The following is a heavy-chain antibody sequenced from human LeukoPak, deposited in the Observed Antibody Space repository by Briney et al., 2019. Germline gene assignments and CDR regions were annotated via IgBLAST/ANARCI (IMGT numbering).Heavy chain of an antibody. CDR3: ARGGLELDY. CDR2: IKEDGSEK. D-gene: IGHD1-7*01. Sequence: GGSLRLSCAASGFTFSSYFMSWVRQAPGKGLEWVANIKEDGSEKYYVDSVKGRFTISRDNAKNSLYLQMNSLRAEDTAVHYCARGGLELDYWGQGTLVTVSS. CDR1: GFTFSSYF. J-gene: IGHJ4*02. V-gene: IGHV3-7*01.